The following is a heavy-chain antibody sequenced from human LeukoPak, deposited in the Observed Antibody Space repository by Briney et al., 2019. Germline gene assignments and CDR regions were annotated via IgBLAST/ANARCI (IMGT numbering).Heavy chain of an antibody. CDR1: GFTFSSYG. CDR3: ARDISSWEGGYFDY. CDR2: IWYDGSNK. V-gene: IGHV3-33*01. J-gene: IGHJ4*02. D-gene: IGHD6-13*01. Sequence: QPGRSLRLSCAASGFTFSSYGMHWVRQAPGKGLEWVAVIWYDGSNKYYADSVKGRFTISRDNSKNTLYLQMNSLRAEDTAVYYCARDISSWEGGYFDYWGQGTLVTVSS.